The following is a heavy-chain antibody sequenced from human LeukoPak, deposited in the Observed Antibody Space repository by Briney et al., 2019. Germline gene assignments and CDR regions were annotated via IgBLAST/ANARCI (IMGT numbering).Heavy chain of an antibody. V-gene: IGHV4-59*08. CDR3: ARRNSYYFDY. CDR1: GGSISTDH. CDR2: MYYSGST. J-gene: IGHJ4*02. D-gene: IGHD3-10*01. Sequence: SETLSLTCTVSGGSISTDHSSWIRQPPGKGLEWIGYMYYSGSTNYNPSLKSRVTISGDASKNQFSLKLSSVTAADTAVYYCARRNSYYFDYWGQGNLVTVSS.